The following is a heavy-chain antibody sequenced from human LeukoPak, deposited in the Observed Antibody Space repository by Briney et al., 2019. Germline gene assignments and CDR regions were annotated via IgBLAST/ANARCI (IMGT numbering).Heavy chain of an antibody. V-gene: IGHV5-51*01. D-gene: IGHD6-13*01. CDR1: GYSFTSYW. CDR3: ARAGIAAAAAYYYYGMDV. Sequence: ESLKISCKGSGYSFTSYWIGWVRQMPGKGLEWMGIIYPGDSDTRYSPSFQGQVTISADKSISTAYLQWSSLKASDTAMYYCARAGIAAAAAYYYYGMDVWGQGTTVTVSS. J-gene: IGHJ6*02. CDR2: IYPGDSDT.